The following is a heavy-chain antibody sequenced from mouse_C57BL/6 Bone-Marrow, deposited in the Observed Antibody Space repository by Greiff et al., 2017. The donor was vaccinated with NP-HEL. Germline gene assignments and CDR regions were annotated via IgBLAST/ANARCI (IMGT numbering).Heavy chain of an antibody. D-gene: IGHD2-4*01. CDR1: GYTFTDYY. CDR3: ARFHYDYHWYFDV. Sequence: EVQLQQSGPELVKPGASVKISCKASGYTFTDYYMNWVKQSHGKSLEWIGDINPNNGGTSYNQKFKGKATLTVDKSSSTAYMELRSLTSEDSAVYYCARFHYDYHWYFDVWGTGTTVTVSS. CDR2: INPNNGGT. J-gene: IGHJ1*03. V-gene: IGHV1-26*01.